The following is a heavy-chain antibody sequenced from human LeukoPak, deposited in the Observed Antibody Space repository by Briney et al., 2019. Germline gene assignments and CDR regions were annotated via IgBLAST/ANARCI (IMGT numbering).Heavy chain of an antibody. CDR2: IYSGGNT. CDR1: GFTVSTNY. CDR3: ARELGDYRNFYHYGLDV. Sequence: GGSLRLSCAASGFTVSTNYMTWVRQAPGKGLEWVSLIYSGGNTDYADSVKGRFTISRDNSKNTVYLQMNSLRAEDSAVYYCARELGDYRNFYHYGLDVWGQGTTVTVSS. D-gene: IGHD4-17*01. V-gene: IGHV3-53*01. J-gene: IGHJ6*02.